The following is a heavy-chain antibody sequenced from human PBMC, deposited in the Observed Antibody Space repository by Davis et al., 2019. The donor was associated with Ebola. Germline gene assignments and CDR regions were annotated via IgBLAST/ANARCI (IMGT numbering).Heavy chain of an antibody. Sequence: SVKVSCKASGGTIGNYGFAWVRQAPGQGLEWMGGIIPYFGTPKYAQKFQGRVTTSADESTTTTYMELSSLRSDDTAIYYCARAIVDFGVVTAAPYIDYWGQGTLVTVSS. CDR2: IIPYFGTP. V-gene: IGHV1-69*13. J-gene: IGHJ4*02. CDR1: GGTIGNYG. D-gene: IGHD3-3*01. CDR3: ARAIVDFGVVTAAPYIDY.